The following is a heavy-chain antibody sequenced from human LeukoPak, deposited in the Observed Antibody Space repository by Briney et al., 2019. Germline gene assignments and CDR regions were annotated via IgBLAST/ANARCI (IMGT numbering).Heavy chain of an antibody. CDR2: IYYSGST. D-gene: IGHD3-9*01. Sequence: SETLSLTCTVSGGSISSSSYYWGWIRQPPGKGLEWIGSIYYSGSTYYNPSLKSRVTISVDTSKNQFSLKLSSVTAADTAVYYCTRGNYDILTGYYLHFDSWGQGTLVTVPS. CDR1: GGSISSSSYY. J-gene: IGHJ4*02. V-gene: IGHV4-39*01. CDR3: TRGNYDILTGYYLHFDS.